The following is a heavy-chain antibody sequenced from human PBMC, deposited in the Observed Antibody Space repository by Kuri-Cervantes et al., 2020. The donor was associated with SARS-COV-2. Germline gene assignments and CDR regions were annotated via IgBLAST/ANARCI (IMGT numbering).Heavy chain of an antibody. CDR3: ARYQLRYFDWLLSPSFDY. J-gene: IGHJ4*02. CDR1: GFTFSNAW. V-gene: IGHV3-21*04. Sequence: GGSLRLSCAASGFTFSNAWMNWVRQAPGKGLEWVSSISSSSSYIYYADSVKGRFTISRDNAKNSLYLQMNSLRAEDTAVYYCARYQLRYFDWLLSPSFDYWGQGTLVTVSS. CDR2: ISSSSSYI. D-gene: IGHD3-9*01.